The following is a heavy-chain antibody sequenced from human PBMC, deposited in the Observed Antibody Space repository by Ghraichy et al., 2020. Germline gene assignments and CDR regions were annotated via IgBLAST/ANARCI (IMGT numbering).Heavy chain of an antibody. J-gene: IGHJ3*02. D-gene: IGHD5-24*01. CDR2: IKQDGSEK. V-gene: IGHV3-7*01. Sequence: LSLTCAASGFTFSSYWMSWVRQAPGKGLEWVANIKQDGSEKYYVDSVKGRFTISRDNAKNSLYLQMNSLRAEDTAVYYCARDSEINWAFDIWGQGTMVTVSS. CDR1: GFTFSSYW. CDR3: ARDSEINWAFDI.